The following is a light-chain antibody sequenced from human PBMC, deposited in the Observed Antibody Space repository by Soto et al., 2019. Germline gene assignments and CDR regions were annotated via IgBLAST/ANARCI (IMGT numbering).Light chain of an antibody. Sequence: QSVLTQPASVSGSPGQSITISCTGTSSDVGGYNCVSWYQQHPGRAPKLLIIDVNNRPSGVSNRFSGSKSGNTASLTISGLQAEDEADYYCSSCTTSSTVVFGTGTKLTVL. J-gene: IGLJ1*01. CDR2: DVN. CDR3: SSCTTSSTVV. V-gene: IGLV2-14*01. CDR1: SSDVGGYNC.